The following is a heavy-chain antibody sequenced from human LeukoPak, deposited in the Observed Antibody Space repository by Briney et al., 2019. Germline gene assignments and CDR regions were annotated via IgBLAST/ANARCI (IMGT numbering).Heavy chain of an antibody. CDR2: IYYSGST. D-gene: IGHD3-22*01. V-gene: IGHV4-39*07. CDR3: AREGLLIVVDENAFDI. CDR1: GGSISSSSYY. Sequence: SETLSLTCTVSGGSISSSSYYWGWIRQPPGKGLEWIGSIYYSGSTYYNPSLKSRVTISVDTSKNQFSLKLSSVTAADTAVYYCAREGLLIVVDENAFDIWGQGTMVTVSS. J-gene: IGHJ3*02.